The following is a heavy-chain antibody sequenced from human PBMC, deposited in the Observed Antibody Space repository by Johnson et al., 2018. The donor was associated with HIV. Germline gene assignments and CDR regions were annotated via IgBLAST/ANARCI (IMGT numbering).Heavy chain of an antibody. Sequence: QVQLVESGGGVVQPGRSLRLSCAASGFTFSSYGMHWVRQAPGKGLEWVAVISYDGSNKYYADSVKGRFTISRDNAKNSLYLQMNSLSAGDTAVYYCAKDGDDGDGPDGTKGAFDIWGQGTMVTVSS. V-gene: IGHV3-33*03. CDR1: GFTFSSYG. CDR3: AKDGDDGDGPDGTKGAFDI. D-gene: IGHD5-24*01. CDR2: ISYDGSNK. J-gene: IGHJ3*02.